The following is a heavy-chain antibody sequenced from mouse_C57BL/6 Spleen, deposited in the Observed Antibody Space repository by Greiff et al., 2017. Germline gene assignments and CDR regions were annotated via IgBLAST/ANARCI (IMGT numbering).Heavy chain of an antibody. J-gene: IGHJ3*01. CDR3: VGGYYSNPFAY. V-gene: IGHV1-69*01. D-gene: IGHD2-5*01. Sequence: QVQLQQPGAELVMPGASVKLSCKASGYTFTSYWMHWVKQRPGQGLEWIGEIDPSDSYTNYNQKFKGKSTLTVDKSSSTAYMQLSSLTSEDSAVYYCVGGYYSNPFAYWGQGTLVTVSA. CDR1: GYTFTSYW. CDR2: IDPSDSYT.